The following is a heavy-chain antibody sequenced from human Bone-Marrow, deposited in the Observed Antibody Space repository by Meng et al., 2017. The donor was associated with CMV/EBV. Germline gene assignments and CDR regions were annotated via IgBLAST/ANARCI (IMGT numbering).Heavy chain of an antibody. Sequence: GESLKISCAASGFTFSSYGMHWVRQAPGKGLEWVAVIWYDGSNKYYADSVKGRFTISRDNSKNTLYLQMNSLRAEDTAVYYCAKDRLAAADYGMDVWGQGTTVTVS. CDR1: GFTFSSYG. V-gene: IGHV3-33*06. J-gene: IGHJ6*02. CDR2: IWYDGSNK. CDR3: AKDRLAAADYGMDV. D-gene: IGHD6-13*01.